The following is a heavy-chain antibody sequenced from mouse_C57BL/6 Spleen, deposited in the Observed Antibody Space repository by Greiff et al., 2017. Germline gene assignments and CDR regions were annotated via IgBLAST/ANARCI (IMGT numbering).Heavy chain of an antibody. CDR2: IDPSDSYT. CDR3: AREDYSTQFAY. V-gene: IGHV1-50*01. CDR1: GYTFTSYW. Sequence: QVQLQQPGAELVKPGASVKLSCKASGYTFTSYWMQWVKQRPGQGLEWIGEIDPSDSYTNYNQKFKGKATLTVDTASSTPYLQRRSLPSEDSAVYYCAREDYSTQFAYWGQGTLVTVSA. D-gene: IGHD2-5*01. J-gene: IGHJ3*01.